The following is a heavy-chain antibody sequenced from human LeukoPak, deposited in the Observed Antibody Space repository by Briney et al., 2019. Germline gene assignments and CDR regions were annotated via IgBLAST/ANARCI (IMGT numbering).Heavy chain of an antibody. J-gene: IGHJ4*02. CDR3: ARVRYNSGYIFDY. Sequence: GGCLRLSCAASGFTFSNYPMNWVRQAPGKGLEWVSYIVSGGSPIYYADSVRGRFSTSRDNAKNSLYLQMSSLRAEDTAVYYCARVRYNSGYIFDYWGQGTLVTVSS. V-gene: IGHV3-48*03. D-gene: IGHD5-18*01. CDR2: IVSGGSPI. CDR1: GFTFSNYP.